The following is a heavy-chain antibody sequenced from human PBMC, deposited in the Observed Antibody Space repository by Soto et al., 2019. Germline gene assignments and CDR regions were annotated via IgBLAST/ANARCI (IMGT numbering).Heavy chain of an antibody. CDR3: ARVLMEYGSGSYPDY. V-gene: IGHV3-64*01. J-gene: IGHJ4*02. Sequence: GGSLRLSCAASGFTFSSYAMHWVRQAPGKGLEYVSAISSNGGSTYYANSVKGRFTISRDNSKNTLYLQMGSLRAEDMAVYYCARVLMEYGSGSYPDYWGQGTLVTVSS. CDR1: GFTFSSYA. D-gene: IGHD3-10*01. CDR2: ISSNGGST.